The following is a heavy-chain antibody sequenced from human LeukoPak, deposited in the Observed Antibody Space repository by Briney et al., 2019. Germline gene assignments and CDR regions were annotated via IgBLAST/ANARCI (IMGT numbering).Heavy chain of an antibody. V-gene: IGHV3-23*01. CDR1: GFTFSSYA. Sequence: PGGSLRLSCAASGFTFSSYAMSWVRQAPGKGLEWVSAISGSGGSTYYADSVKGRFTISRDNSKNTLYLQMNSLRAEDTAVYYRAKDLAITMIVVGLFDYWGQGTLVTVSS. CDR3: AKDLAITMIVVGLFDY. CDR2: ISGSGGST. J-gene: IGHJ4*02. D-gene: IGHD3-22*01.